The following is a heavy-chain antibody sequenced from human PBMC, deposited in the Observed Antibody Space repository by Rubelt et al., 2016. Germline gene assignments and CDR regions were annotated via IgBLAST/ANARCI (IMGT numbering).Heavy chain of an antibody. J-gene: IGHJ4*02. CDR3: ARVCDLSDGDYGA. Sequence: QVQLVQSGAEVKKPGASVKVSCKASGYTFTSYATHWVRQAPGQRLEWMGRIIPILGIANYVPKFPGRGNTTADKATSTAYMELSSLRSEDTAVYYCARVCDLSDGDYGAWGQGTLVTVSS. D-gene: IGHD4-17*01. CDR1: GYTFTSYA. CDR2: IIPILGIA. V-gene: IGHV1-69*04.